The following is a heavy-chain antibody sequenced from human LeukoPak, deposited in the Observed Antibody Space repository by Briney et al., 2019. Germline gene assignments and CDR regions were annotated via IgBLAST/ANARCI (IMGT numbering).Heavy chain of an antibody. CDR3: ARDDAFGVVIMSFDY. CDR2: ISSSSSTI. V-gene: IGHV3-48*01. J-gene: IGHJ4*02. D-gene: IGHD3-3*01. CDR1: GFTFSSYS. Sequence: GGSLRLSCAASGFTFSSYSMNWVRQAPGKGLEWVSYISSSSSTIYYADSVKGRFTISRDNAKNSLYLQMNSLRAEDTAVYYCARDDAFGVVIMSFDYWGQGTLVTVSS.